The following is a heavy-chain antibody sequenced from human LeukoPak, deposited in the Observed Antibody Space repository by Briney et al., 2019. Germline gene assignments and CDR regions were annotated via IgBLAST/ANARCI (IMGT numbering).Heavy chain of an antibody. D-gene: IGHD1-26*01. CDR1: GFTFSSYA. CDR3: AKAIVGATTFDY. J-gene: IGHJ4*02. Sequence: PGGSLRLSCAASGFTFSSYAMSWVRQAPGKGLGWVSAISGSGGSTYYADSVKGRFTISRDNSKNTLYLQMNSLRAEDTAAYYCAKAIVGATTFDYWGQGTLVTVSS. CDR2: ISGSGGST. V-gene: IGHV3-23*01.